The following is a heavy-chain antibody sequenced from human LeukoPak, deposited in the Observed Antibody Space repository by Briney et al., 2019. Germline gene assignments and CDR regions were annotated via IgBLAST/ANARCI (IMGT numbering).Heavy chain of an antibody. V-gene: IGHV3-23*01. CDR3: AKRRYDSSGYFDS. CDR2: ISGSGGYR. D-gene: IGHD3-22*01. J-gene: IGHJ4*02. Sequence: GGSLRLSCAASGFTFSDYYMSWIRQAPGKGLEWVSAISGSGGYRNYADSVKGRFTISKDNSKNTLYLQLSSLRAEDTAVYYCAKRRYDSSGYFDSWGQGTLVTVSS. CDR1: GFTFSDYY.